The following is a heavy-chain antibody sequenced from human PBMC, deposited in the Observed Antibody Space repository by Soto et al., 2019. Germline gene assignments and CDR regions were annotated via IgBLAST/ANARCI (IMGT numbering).Heavy chain of an antibody. Sequence: QVQLVESGGGVVQPGRSLRLSCAASGFTFSSYGMHWVRQAPGKGLEWVAVIWYDGSNKYYADSVKGRFTISRDNSKNXLXLXXNSLRAEDTAVYYCAREEALVVAATAAYYYYGMDVWGQGTTVTVSS. J-gene: IGHJ6*02. V-gene: IGHV3-33*01. D-gene: IGHD2-15*01. CDR1: GFTFSSYG. CDR2: IWYDGSNK. CDR3: AREEALVVAATAAYYYYGMDV.